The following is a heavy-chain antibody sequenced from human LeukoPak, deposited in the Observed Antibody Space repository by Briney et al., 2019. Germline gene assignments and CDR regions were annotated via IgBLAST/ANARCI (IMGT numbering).Heavy chain of an antibody. CDR2: INDRGST. CDR3: VRDSRYGSGWFEDGLDF. J-gene: IGHJ6*02. CDR1: CDSVRSSY. Sequence: SHTLSLTCTVSCDSVRSSYWSWIRQPPGHGLEWLGHINDRGSTNYNPSLQGRATTSIDTSKNQFSLKVNSVTAADTAVYYCVRDSRYGSGWFEDGLDFWGQGTTVTVSS. D-gene: IGHD6-13*01. V-gene: IGHV4-59*02.